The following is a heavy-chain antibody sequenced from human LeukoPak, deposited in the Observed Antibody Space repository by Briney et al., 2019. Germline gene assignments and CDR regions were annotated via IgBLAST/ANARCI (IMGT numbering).Heavy chain of an antibody. CDR1: GFTFSSYA. CDR2: ISGSGGST. CDR3: ARDHCSSTSCAYYYYAMDV. D-gene: IGHD2-2*01. Sequence: GGSLRLSCAASGFTFSSYAMSWVRQAPGKGLEWVSAISGSGGSTYYADSVKGRFTISRDNSKNTLYLQMSSLRAEDTAVYYCARDHCSSTSCAYYYYAMDVWGQGTTVTVSS. V-gene: IGHV3-23*01. J-gene: IGHJ6*02.